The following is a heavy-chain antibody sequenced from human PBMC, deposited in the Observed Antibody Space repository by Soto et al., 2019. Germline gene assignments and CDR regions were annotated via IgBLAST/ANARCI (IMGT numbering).Heavy chain of an antibody. V-gene: IGHV3-30-3*01. Sequence: GGSLRLSCAASGFTFSSYAMHWVRQAPGKGLEWVAVISYDGSNKYYADSVKGRFTISRGNSKNTLYLQMNSLRAEDTAVYYCARGILAGHCSSTSCPTDYWGQGTLVTVSS. CDR1: GFTFSSYA. CDR3: ARGILAGHCSSTSCPTDY. D-gene: IGHD2-2*01. J-gene: IGHJ4*02. CDR2: ISYDGSNK.